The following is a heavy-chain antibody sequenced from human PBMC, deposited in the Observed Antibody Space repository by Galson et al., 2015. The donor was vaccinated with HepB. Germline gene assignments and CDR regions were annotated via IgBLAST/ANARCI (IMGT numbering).Heavy chain of an antibody. D-gene: IGHD3-3*01. V-gene: IGHV3-7*01. Sequence: SLRLSCAASGFTFSSYWMSWVRQAPGKGLEWVANIKQDGSEKYYVDSVKGRFTISRDNAKNSLYLQMNSLRAEDTAVYYCARLSRYYDVWSGSIPHDYWGQGTLVTVSS. CDR3: ARLSRYYDVWSGSIPHDY. CDR1: GFTFSSYW. CDR2: IKQDGSEK. J-gene: IGHJ4*02.